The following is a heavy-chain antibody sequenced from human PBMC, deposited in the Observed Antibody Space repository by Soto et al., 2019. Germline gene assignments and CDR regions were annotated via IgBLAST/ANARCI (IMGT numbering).Heavy chain of an antibody. Sequence: GGSLRLSCAASGFTFSGSAMHWVRQASGKGLEWVGRIRSKVNSYATAYAASVKGRFTISRDDSKNTAYLQMNSLKTEDTAVYYCTRQGNSGSSDDAFDIWGQGTMVTVSS. CDR2: IRSKVNSYAT. CDR3: TRQGNSGSSDDAFDI. CDR1: GFTFSGSA. J-gene: IGHJ3*02. D-gene: IGHD1-26*01. V-gene: IGHV3-73*01.